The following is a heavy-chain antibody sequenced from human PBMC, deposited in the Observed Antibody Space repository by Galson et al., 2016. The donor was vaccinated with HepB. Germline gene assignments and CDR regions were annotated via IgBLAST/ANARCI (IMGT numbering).Heavy chain of an antibody. Sequence: SVKVSCKASGYTFTNYGISWVRQAPGQGLEWMGWISVYKGDRNTNYAQKFKGRVTMTIDTSPSTAYMELTSLRSDDTAVYYCARDSRRDYFSGSSAFDYWGQGTLVTVSS. CDR1: GYTFTNYG. D-gene: IGHD3-10*01. CDR2: ISVYKGDRNT. V-gene: IGHV1-18*04. J-gene: IGHJ4*02. CDR3: ARDSRRDYFSGSSAFDY.